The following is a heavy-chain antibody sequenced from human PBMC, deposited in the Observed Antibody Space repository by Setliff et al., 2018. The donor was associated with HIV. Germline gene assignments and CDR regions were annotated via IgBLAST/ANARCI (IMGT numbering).Heavy chain of an antibody. CDR2: INPNSGGT. J-gene: IGHJ4*01. D-gene: IGHD3-10*01. V-gene: IGHV1-2*06. CDR1: GYTFTGYY. CDR3: AKRTSVGSLV. Sequence: ASVKVSCKASGYTFTGYYVYWVRQAPGQGLEWMGRINPNSGGTNYAQKFQGRVTMTRDTSITTAYMALNSLRAEDTAVYYCAKRTSVGSLVWGQGTLVTVSS.